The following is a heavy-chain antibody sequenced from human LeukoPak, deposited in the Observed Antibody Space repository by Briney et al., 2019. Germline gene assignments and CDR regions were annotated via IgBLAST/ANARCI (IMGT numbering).Heavy chain of an antibody. J-gene: IGHJ6*02. CDR1: GDSISRYY. CDR3: ARENYYGSGPYYYYGLDV. Sequence: SETLSLTCTVSGDSISRYYWSWIRQPPGKGLEWIGYIYYSGSTNYNPSLESRVTMSVDTSKNQFSLRLSSVTVGDTAVYYCARENYYGSGPYYYYGLDVWGRGTTVTVSS. CDR2: IYYSGST. V-gene: IGHV4-59*01. D-gene: IGHD3-10*01.